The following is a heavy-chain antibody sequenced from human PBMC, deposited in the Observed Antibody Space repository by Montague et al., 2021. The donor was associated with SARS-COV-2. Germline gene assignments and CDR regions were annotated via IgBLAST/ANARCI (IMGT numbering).Heavy chain of an antibody. D-gene: IGHD5-12*01. J-gene: IGHJ4*02. V-gene: IGHV4-61*02. CDR2: VYTTGST. Sequence: TLSLTCTVSGGSISSDSYYWSWIRQPAGKGLEWIGRVYTTGSTHYNPSLKSRVTISGDNSRNQFSLRLTSVTAADTAMYYCARAVIYGGYAFAYFDCWGQGVVVTVSS. CDR1: GGSISSDSYY. CDR3: ARAVIYGGYAFAYFDC.